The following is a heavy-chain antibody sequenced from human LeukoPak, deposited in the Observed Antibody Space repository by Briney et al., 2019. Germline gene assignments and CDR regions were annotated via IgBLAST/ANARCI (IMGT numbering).Heavy chain of an antibody. V-gene: IGHV4-59*08. Sequence: SETLSLTCTVSGASISGHYWSWIRQSPGKGLEWIGYIYYSGSTNYNPSLKSRVTISIGTSKNQFSLKLSSVTAADTALYYCARLSRHTSGSNWFDPWGQGTLVTVSS. CDR1: GASISGHY. J-gene: IGHJ5*02. CDR3: ARLSRHTSGSNWFDP. D-gene: IGHD5-12*01. CDR2: IYYSGST.